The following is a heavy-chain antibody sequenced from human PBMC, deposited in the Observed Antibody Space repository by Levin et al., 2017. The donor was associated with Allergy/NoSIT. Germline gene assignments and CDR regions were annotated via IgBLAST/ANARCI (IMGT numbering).Heavy chain of an antibody. Sequence: EASVKVSCKASGYTFTSYGISWVRQAPGQGLEWMGWISAYNGNTNYAQKLQGRVTMTTDTSTSTAYMELRSLRSDDTAVYYCARTYYYGSGSYYLNDYWGQGTLVTVSS. J-gene: IGHJ4*02. CDR3: ARTYYYGSGSYYLNDY. CDR1: GYTFTSYG. CDR2: ISAYNGNT. D-gene: IGHD3-10*01. V-gene: IGHV1-18*01.